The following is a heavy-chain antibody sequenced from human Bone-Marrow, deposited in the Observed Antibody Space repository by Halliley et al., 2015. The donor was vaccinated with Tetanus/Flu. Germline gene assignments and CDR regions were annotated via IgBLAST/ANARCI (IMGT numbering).Heavy chain of an antibody. V-gene: IGHV4-59*01. D-gene: IGHD1-1*01. Sequence: LGWIGYIHYSGNPNYNPSLGGRVTISVDRSKKQFSLKRWSGTAADTAVYYCVRADRAPTGGYWGQGALVTVSS. CDR3: VRADRAPTGGY. CDR2: IHYSGNP. J-gene: IGHJ4*02.